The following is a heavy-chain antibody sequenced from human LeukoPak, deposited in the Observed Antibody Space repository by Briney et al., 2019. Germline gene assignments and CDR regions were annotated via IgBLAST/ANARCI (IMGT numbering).Heavy chain of an antibody. J-gene: IGHJ4*02. Sequence: SETLSLTCTVSGGSVSSGGYFWSWIRQHPGKGLEWIGYIYSSGSTYYNPPLKSRLTISVDTSKNQFSLKVSSVTAADTAVYYCATGPTYSSVDYWGQGTLVTVSS. D-gene: IGHD6-19*01. CDR3: ATGPTYSSVDY. CDR1: GGSVSSGGYF. V-gene: IGHV4-31*03. CDR2: IYSSGST.